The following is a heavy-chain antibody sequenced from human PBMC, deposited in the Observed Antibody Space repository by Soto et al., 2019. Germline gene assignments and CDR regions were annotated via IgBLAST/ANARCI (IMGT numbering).Heavy chain of an antibody. CDR2: INAGNGNT. CDR1: GYTFTSYA. D-gene: IGHD6-13*01. J-gene: IGHJ4*02. V-gene: IGHV1-3*01. CDR3: ARDQGRSWP. Sequence: QVQLVQSGAEVKKPGASVKVSCKASGYTFTSYAMHWVRQAPGQRLEWMGWINAGNGNTKYSKKFQGRVTITRDTSASTAYMELSSVRSEDTAVYYCARDQGRSWPWGQGTLVTVSS.